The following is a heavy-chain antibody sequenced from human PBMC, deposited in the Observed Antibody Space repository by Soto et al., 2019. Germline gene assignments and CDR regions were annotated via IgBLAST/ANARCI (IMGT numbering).Heavy chain of an antibody. CDR3: ARDGVPGTKNYYYSYGMDV. CDR2: ISSSSSYI. CDR1: GFTFSSYS. Sequence: PGGSLRLSCAASGFTFSSYSMNWVRQAPGKGLEWVSSISSSSSYIYYADSVKGRFTISRDNAKNSLYLQMNSLRAEDTAVYYCARDGVPGTKNYYYSYGMDVWGQGTKVTVS. J-gene: IGHJ6*02. D-gene: IGHD1-1*01. V-gene: IGHV3-21*01.